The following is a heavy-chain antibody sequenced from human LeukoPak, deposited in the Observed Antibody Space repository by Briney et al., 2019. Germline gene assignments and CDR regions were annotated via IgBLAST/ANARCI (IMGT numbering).Heavy chain of an antibody. CDR1: GFTFSSYS. Sequence: SGGSLRLSCAASGFTFSSYSMNWVRQAPGKGLEWVSYISSSSSTIYYAGSVKGRFTISRDNAKNSLYLQMNSLRAEDTAVYYCAKKGGSARIYSKNSNYRGRDWFDPWGQGTLVTVSS. J-gene: IGHJ5*02. CDR2: ISSSSSTI. D-gene: IGHD4-11*01. V-gene: IGHV3-48*04. CDR3: AKKGGSARIYSKNSNYRGRDWFDP.